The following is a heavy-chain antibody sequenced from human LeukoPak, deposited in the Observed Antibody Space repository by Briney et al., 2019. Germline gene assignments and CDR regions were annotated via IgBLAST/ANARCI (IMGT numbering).Heavy chain of an antibody. CDR3: AKQDVSYFDY. D-gene: IGHD2-15*01. CDR1: GFTFSSCG. V-gene: IGHV3-30*18. CDR2: ISSDGSNK. Sequence: GGSLRLSCAASGFTFSSCGMHWVRQAPGKGLEWVAVISSDGSNKYYADSVKGRFTISRDNSKNTLYLQMNSLRAEDTAVYYCAKQDVSYFDYWGQGTLVTVSS. J-gene: IGHJ4*02.